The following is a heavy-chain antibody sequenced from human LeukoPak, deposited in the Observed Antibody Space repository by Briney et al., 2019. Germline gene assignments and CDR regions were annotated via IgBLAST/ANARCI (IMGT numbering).Heavy chain of an antibody. CDR2: INPNSGGT. J-gene: IGHJ6*01. V-gene: IGHV1-2*02. CDR3: ARDKRGRGSSSFRGVPYGMDV. D-gene: IGHD6-6*01. Sequence: GASVKVSCKASGYTFTGYYMHCVRQAPAQGLEGIGWINPNSGGTNYVQKFQGRVTRNRNTSISTAYMELSSLRSEDTAVYYCARDKRGRGSSSFRGVPYGMDVWGQGPTVTVSS. CDR1: GYTFTGYY.